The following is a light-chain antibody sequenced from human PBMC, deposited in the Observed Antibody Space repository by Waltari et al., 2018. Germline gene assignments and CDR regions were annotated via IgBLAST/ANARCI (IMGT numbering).Light chain of an antibody. Sequence: EIVLTQSPDFQSVTPKGKVTITCRASQNIGSSLHWYQQKPDQSPKLLIRYASQSFSGVPSRFSGSGSGTDFTLTINSLEAEDAATYYCHHSGSLPTFGGGTKVEIK. CDR1: QNIGSS. V-gene: IGKV6-21*01. CDR3: HHSGSLPT. CDR2: YAS. J-gene: IGKJ4*01.